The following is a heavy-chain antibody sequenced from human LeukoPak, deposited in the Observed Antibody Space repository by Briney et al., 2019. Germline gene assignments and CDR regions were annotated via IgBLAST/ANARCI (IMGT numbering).Heavy chain of an antibody. CDR1: GYRFTSYW. V-gene: IGHV5-51*01. J-gene: IGHJ6*03. CDR3: ARHLAGDGYNSVSYYYYYMDV. Sequence: GVPLQISSNGSGYRFTSYWIGWVRQMPGKGLEWRGIIYPGDSDTRYSPSFQGQVTISADKSISTAYLQWSSLKASDTAMYYCARHLAGDGYNSVSYYYYYMDVWGKGTTVTVSS. CDR2: IYPGDSDT. D-gene: IGHD5-24*01.